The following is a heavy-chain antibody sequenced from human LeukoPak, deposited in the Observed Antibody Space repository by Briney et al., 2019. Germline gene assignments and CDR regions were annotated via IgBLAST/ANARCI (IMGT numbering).Heavy chain of an antibody. Sequence: ASVKVSCKASGYTFTGYYMHWVRQAPGQGLEWMGWINPNSGGTNYAQKFQGRVTMTRDTSISTAYMELSRLRSDDTAVYYCARLAIVATIKSGDYWGQGTLVTVSS. CDR3: ARLAIVATIKSGDY. CDR1: GYTFTGYY. J-gene: IGHJ4*02. D-gene: IGHD5-12*01. CDR2: INPNSGGT. V-gene: IGHV1-2*02.